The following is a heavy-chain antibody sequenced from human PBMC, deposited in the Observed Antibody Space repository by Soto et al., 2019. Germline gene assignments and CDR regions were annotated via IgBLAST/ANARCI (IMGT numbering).Heavy chain of an antibody. CDR2: ISWNSDSL. CDR1: GFFFADYA. CDR3: AKGPVGGVSGGTPQLRH. V-gene: IGHV3-9*01. J-gene: IGHJ1*01. Sequence: PGRSLGLSCAAYGFFFADYAMYWVRQAPGKGLEWVSSISWNSDSLVYADSVKGRFAISRDNPKNSLHLQMNGLRVDDTALYYCAKGPVGGVSGGTPQLRHWGQAPLVTLAS. D-gene: IGHD3-16*01.